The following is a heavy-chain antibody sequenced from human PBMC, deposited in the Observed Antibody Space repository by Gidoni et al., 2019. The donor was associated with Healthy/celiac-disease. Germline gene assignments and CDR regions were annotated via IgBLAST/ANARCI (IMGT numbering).Heavy chain of an antibody. J-gene: IGHJ4*02. V-gene: IGHV4-39*02. Sequence: QLQLQESGPGLVKPSETLSLTCTVPGGSISSSSYYWGWIRQPPGKGLEWIGTIYYSGSTYYNPSLKSRVPISVDTSKNHFSLKLSSVTATDTAVYYCARLSGRGFVGQYYFDYWGQGTLVTVSS. CDR2: IYYSGST. CDR1: GGSISSSSYY. CDR3: ARLSGRGFVGQYYFDY. D-gene: IGHD3-10*01.